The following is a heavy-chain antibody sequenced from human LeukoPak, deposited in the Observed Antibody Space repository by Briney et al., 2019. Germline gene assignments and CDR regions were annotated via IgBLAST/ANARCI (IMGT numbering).Heavy chain of an antibody. V-gene: IGHV3-30*18. CDR3: AKDLSGRKGPFDY. Sequence: WRSHRLSCAASGFTFSSYGMHWVRQAPGKGLEWGAVISSDGSNAYYADSVKGRFTMSRDNSKNTLFVQMNSLRAEDTAVYYCAKDLSGRKGPFDYWGQGTLVTVSS. J-gene: IGHJ4*02. D-gene: IGHD3-10*01. CDR2: ISSDGSNA. CDR1: GFTFSSYG.